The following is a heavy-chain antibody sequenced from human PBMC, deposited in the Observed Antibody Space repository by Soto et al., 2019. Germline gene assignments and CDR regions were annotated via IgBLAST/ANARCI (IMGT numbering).Heavy chain of an antibody. J-gene: IGHJ6*02. CDR1: GYTFTSYG. D-gene: IGHD3-10*01. V-gene: IGHV1-18*04. Sequence: QVQLVQSGAEVKKPGASVKVSCKASGYTFTSYGVSWVRQAPGQGLEWMGWISGYNGNTNYAQKLQGRVTMTTDTSTGTVYMELRSLRSDDTAVYYCARAGKYYYGSGSPYYYGMDVWGQGITVTVSS. CDR3: ARAGKYYYGSGSPYYYGMDV. CDR2: ISGYNGNT.